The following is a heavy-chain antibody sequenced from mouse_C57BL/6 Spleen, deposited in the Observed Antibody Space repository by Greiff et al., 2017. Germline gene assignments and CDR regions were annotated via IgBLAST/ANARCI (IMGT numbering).Heavy chain of an antibody. J-gene: IGHJ2*01. V-gene: IGHV1-69*01. D-gene: IGHD1-1*01. CDR3: ARSGAHYGSSHFDY. CDR2: IDPSDSYT. Sequence: QVQLQQPGAELVMPGASVKLSCKASGYTFTSYWMHWVKQRPGQGLEWIGEIDPSDSYTNYNQKFKGKSTLTVDKSSSTAYMQLSSLTSEDSAVYYCARSGAHYGSSHFDYWGQGTTLTVSS. CDR1: GYTFTSYW.